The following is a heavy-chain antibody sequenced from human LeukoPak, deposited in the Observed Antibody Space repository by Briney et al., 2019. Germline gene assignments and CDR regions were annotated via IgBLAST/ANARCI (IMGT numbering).Heavy chain of an antibody. CDR2: ISGSNGNT. Sequence: VASVKVSCKASSYTFTRYGISWVRQAPGQGLEWMGWISGSNGNTNYAQKFLGRVTMTADTSTSTAYMELRSLTSDDTAVYYCARSGRGTYYYFDLWGQGTLVTVSS. J-gene: IGHJ4*02. V-gene: IGHV1-18*01. CDR3: ARSGRGTYYYFDL. D-gene: IGHD5-12*01. CDR1: SYTFTRYG.